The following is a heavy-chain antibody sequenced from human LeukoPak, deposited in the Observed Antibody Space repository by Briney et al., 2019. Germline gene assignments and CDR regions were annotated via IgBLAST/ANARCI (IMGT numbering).Heavy chain of an antibody. D-gene: IGHD6-6*01. J-gene: IGHJ4*02. CDR1: GFTFSDYY. CDR2: ISSSGSTI. V-gene: IGHV3-11*01. Sequence: SGGSLRLSCAASGFTFSDYYMSWTRQAPGKGLEWVSYISSSGSTIYYADSVKGRFTISRDNAKNSLYLQMNSLRAEDTAVYYCARVSGAARPGSVDYWGQGTLVTVSS. CDR3: ARVSGAARPGSVDY.